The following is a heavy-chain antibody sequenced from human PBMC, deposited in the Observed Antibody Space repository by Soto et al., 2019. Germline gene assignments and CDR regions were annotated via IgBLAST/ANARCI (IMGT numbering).Heavy chain of an antibody. CDR1: GFTFRSFT. V-gene: IGHV3-21*04. Sequence: GGSLRLSCAASGFTFRSFTMNWVRQAPGKGLEWVSTISSNSAYIYYTDALRGRFTISRDNAKNSLHLQMNSLRAEDTAVYYRALVGDYVWGSYRPPGDYWGQGTLVTVS. J-gene: IGHJ4*02. CDR3: ALVGDYVWGSYRPPGDY. D-gene: IGHD3-16*02. CDR2: ISSNSAYI.